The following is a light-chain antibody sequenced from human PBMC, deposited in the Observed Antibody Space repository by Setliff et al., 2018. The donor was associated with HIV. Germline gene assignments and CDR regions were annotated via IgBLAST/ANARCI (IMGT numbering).Light chain of an antibody. CDR3: CSYTRSSTLL. J-gene: IGLJ2*01. CDR2: DVS. CDR1: SSDIGGYNY. Sequence: QSVLTQPASVSGSPGQSITISCTGTSSDIGGYNYVSWYKQHPGKAPKLMIYDVSNRPSGVSNRFSGSKSGNTASLTISGLQAEDEADYYCCSYTRSSTLLFGGGTKVT. V-gene: IGLV2-14*03.